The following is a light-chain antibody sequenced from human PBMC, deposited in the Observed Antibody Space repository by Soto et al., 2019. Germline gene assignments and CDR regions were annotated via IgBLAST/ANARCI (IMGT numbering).Light chain of an antibody. Sequence: EIVSTQSPGTLSLSPGERATLSCRASQSVTSNLAWYQQKPGQAPRLLMYGVSTRATGIPARFGGSGSATEFTLTISSLQSEDFAVYYCQQYSQWPLTFGGGTKVDIK. CDR1: QSVTSN. CDR3: QQYSQWPLT. CDR2: GVS. V-gene: IGKV3-15*01. J-gene: IGKJ4*01.